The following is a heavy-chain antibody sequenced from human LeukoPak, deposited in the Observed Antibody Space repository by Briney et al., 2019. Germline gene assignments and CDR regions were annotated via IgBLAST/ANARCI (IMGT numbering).Heavy chain of an antibody. CDR3: ATYSSLNRREFQY. V-gene: IGHV3-7*01. J-gene: IGHJ1*01. CDR2: IKQDGGET. D-gene: IGHD3-22*01. CDR1: GFTVSSNY. Sequence: GGSLRLSCAASGFTVSSNYMSWVRQAPGKGLEWVASIKQDGGETFYVDSVKGRFTISRDNAKNSLYLQMNSLRAEDTAVYYCATYSSLNRREFQYWGQGTLLTVSS.